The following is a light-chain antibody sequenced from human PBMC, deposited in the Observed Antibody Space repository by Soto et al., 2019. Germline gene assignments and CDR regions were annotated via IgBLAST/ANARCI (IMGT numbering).Light chain of an antibody. CDR3: QQYGSSPIT. Sequence: EIVLTQSPATLSLSPGERATLSCRASQSVSSTYLAWYQQKPGQAPRLLIYEASSRASGIPDRFSGSGSGTDFTLTISRLEPEDFAVDYCQQYGSSPITFGQGTRLEIK. CDR1: QSVSSTY. J-gene: IGKJ5*01. V-gene: IGKV3-20*01. CDR2: EAS.